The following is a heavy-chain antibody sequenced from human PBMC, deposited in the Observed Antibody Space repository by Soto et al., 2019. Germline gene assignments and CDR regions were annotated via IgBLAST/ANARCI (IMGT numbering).Heavy chain of an antibody. V-gene: IGHV3-23*01. CDR1: GFTFSTYA. CDR3: AKHFVNGEVDY. CDR2: VSDGGSDA. J-gene: IGHJ4*02. D-gene: IGHD3-10*01. Sequence: EVQLLESGGGLVQPGGSLRLSCAASGFTFSTYAMRWVRQPPGKGLEWVSIVSDGGSDAFYADSVKGRFAISRDNSKNTLYLQMNSLTAEDTAVYYGAKHFVNGEVDYWGQGTPVTVSS.